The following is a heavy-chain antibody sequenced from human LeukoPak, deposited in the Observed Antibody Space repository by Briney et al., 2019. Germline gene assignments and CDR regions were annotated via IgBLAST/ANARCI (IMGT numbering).Heavy chain of an antibody. Sequence: GGSLRLSCAASGFTFSSYSMNWVRQAPGKGLEWVSYISSSSSTIYYADSVKGRFTISRDNAKNSLYLQMNSLRAEDTAVYYCARDAGYCSGGSCYSGGYFDYWGQGTLVTVSS. CDR2: ISSSSSTI. CDR1: GFTFSSYS. D-gene: IGHD2-15*01. CDR3: ARDAGYCSGGSCYSGGYFDY. J-gene: IGHJ4*02. V-gene: IGHV3-48*04.